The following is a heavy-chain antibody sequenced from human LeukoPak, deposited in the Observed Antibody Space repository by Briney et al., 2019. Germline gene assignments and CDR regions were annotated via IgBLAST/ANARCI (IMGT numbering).Heavy chain of an antibody. V-gene: IGHV4-39*01. CDR1: GGSISINSYY. CDR3: GRGRYYYDSGGYQSPYYYMDV. Sequence: SETLSLTCTVSGGSISINSYYWGWIRQPPGKGLEWIGSIYYSGGTYYNPSLRSRLTISVDTSKNQFSLKLSSVTAADTAVYYCGRGRYYYDSGGYQSPYYYMDVWGKGTTVTVSS. CDR2: IYYSGGT. J-gene: IGHJ6*03. D-gene: IGHD3-22*01.